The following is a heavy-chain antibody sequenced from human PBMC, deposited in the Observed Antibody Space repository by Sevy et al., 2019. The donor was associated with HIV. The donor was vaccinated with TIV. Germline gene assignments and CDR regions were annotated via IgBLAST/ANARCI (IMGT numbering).Heavy chain of an antibody. D-gene: IGHD3-3*01. CDR1: GYSFTGYF. J-gene: IGHJ4*02. CDR2: INPSTGGT. CDR3: ARELDDFWSGYQY. Sequence: ASVKVSCKASGYSFTGYFLHWLRQAPGQGLEWMGWINPSTGGTMSAQNFQGRVTMTRDTSISTAYMQLSGLKSDDTAVYYCARELDDFWSGYQYLGQGSLVTVSS. V-gene: IGHV1-2*02.